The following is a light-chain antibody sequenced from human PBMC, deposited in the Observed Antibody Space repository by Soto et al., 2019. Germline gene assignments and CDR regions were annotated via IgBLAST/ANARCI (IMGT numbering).Light chain of an antibody. J-gene: IGLJ2*01. CDR1: SSNIGAGYH. CDR3: QSYDSTLSGVV. CDR2: GNS. V-gene: IGLV1-40*01. Sequence: QSVLTQPPSVSGAPGQRVTISCTGSSSNIGAGYHVHWYQQLPGTAPKLLMYGNSNRPSGVPDRFSGSKSGTSASLAITGLQAGDEADYYCQSYDSTLSGVVFGGGTKLTVL.